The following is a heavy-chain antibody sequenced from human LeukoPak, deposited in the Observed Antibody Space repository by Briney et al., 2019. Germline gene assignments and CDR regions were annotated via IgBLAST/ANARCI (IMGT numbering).Heavy chain of an antibody. CDR3: ARFEHCSGGSCQLNAFDI. CDR2: IRYDGSNK. V-gene: IGHV3-30*02. D-gene: IGHD2-15*01. Sequence: GGSLRLSCAASGFTFSTYGMHWVRQAPGKGLEWVAFIRYDGSNKYYADSVKGRFTISRDNSKNMLYLQMNSLRAEDTAVYFCARFEHCSGGSCQLNAFDIWGQGTMVTVSS. J-gene: IGHJ3*02. CDR1: GFTFSTYG.